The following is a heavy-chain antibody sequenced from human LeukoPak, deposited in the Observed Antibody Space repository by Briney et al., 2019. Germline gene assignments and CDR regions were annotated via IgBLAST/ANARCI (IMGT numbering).Heavy chain of an antibody. J-gene: IGHJ4*02. CDR3: AKEVWEAGNFDY. Sequence: GGSLRLSCAASGFTFSNYAMRWVRQAPGKGLEGVAGISGSGDSTYYADSVKGRFTISRDNSNNTLYLQMTSLRAEDTAVYYCAKEVWEAGNFDYWGQGTLVTVSS. CDR2: ISGSGDST. CDR1: GFTFSNYA. D-gene: IGHD3-16*01. V-gene: IGHV3-23*01.